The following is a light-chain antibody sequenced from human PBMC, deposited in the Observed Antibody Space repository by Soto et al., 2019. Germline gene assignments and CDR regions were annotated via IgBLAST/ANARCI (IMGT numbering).Light chain of an antibody. J-gene: IGKJ5*01. CDR1: QSISSY. CDR2: DAS. V-gene: IGKV3-11*01. Sequence: EIVMTQSPATLSVSPGERATLSCRASQSISSYLAWYKQRPGQAPRLLIYDASNRATGIPARFSGSGSGTDFTLTISSLEPEDFAVYYCQQRSNWPLTFGGGTRLEIK. CDR3: QQRSNWPLT.